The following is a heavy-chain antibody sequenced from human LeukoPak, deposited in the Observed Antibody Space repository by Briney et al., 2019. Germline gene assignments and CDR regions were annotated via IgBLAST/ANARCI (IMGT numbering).Heavy chain of an antibody. J-gene: IGHJ4*02. D-gene: IGHD2-21*01. Sequence: PGGSLRLSCAASGFTFSSYSMHWVRHAPGKGLEWVAVISYDGSHKYYADSVKSRFTISRDNSKNTVYLQMTTLTTEDTAIFYCARDPNRLADNGGDYLDHWGQGTLVTVSS. CDR2: ISYDGSHK. CDR3: ARDPNRLADNGGDYLDH. CDR1: GFTFSSYS. V-gene: IGHV3-30*04.